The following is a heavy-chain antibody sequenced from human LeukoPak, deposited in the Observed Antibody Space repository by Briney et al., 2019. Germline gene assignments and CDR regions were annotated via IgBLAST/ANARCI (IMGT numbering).Heavy chain of an antibody. D-gene: IGHD2-15*01. Sequence: TGGSLRLSCAASGFTFSSYSMNWVRQAPGKGLEWVSSISSSSSYIYYADSVKRRFTISRDNSKNTLYLQMGSLRAEDMAVYYCAREKGGFDIWGQGTMVTVSS. V-gene: IGHV3-21*01. J-gene: IGHJ3*02. CDR2: ISSSSSYI. CDR1: GFTFSSYS. CDR3: AREKGGFDI.